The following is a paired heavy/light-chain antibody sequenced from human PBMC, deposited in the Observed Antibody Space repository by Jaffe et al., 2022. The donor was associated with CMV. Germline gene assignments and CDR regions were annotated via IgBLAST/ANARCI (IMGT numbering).Heavy chain of an antibody. Sequence: EVQLVESGGGLVEPGESLRLSCAASGLTFSNAWVAWVRQAPGKGLEWVGRIKSETDGGTTHYAAPVKGRFTISRDDSENKVHLQMNSLKAEDTAVYYCATGPINYCISIQCYNRIADYYYGWDVWGQGTTVTVSS. D-gene: IGHD2-2*01. CDR1: GLTFSNAW. CDR2: IKSETDGGTT. J-gene: IGHJ6*02. CDR3: ATGPINYCISIQCYNRIADYYYGWDV. V-gene: IGHV3-15*01.
Light chain of an antibody. CDR2: YNS. CDR3: QVWASVSDPYV. CDR1: NIGSKN. J-gene: IGLJ1*01. Sequence: SYVLTQPPSVSVAPGKTARVTCGGDNIGSKNVYWYQQKPGQAPVLVIYYNSDRPSGIPERFSGSISGNTATLTISRVEAGDEADYFCQVWASVSDPYVFGTGTKVTVL. V-gene: IGLV3-21*04.